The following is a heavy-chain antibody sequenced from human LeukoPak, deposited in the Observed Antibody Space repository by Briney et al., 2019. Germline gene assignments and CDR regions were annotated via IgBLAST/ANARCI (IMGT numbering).Heavy chain of an antibody. CDR2: IYAGGST. D-gene: IGHD3-10*01. CDR3: AREGYAAGTRYGMDV. V-gene: IGHV3-66*01. J-gene: IGHJ6*02. Sequence: GGSLRLSCAASGFTVTNNYMSWVRQAPGKGLEWVSVIYAGGSTSYADSVKGRFTISRDSSNNTLYLQMNSLRAEDTAVYYCAREGYAAGTRYGMDVWGQGTTVTVSS. CDR1: GFTVTNNY.